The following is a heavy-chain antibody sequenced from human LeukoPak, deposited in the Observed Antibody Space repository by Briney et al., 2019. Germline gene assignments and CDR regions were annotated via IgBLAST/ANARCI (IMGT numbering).Heavy chain of an antibody. D-gene: IGHD6-19*01. CDR3: ARRAGYFDL. CDR1: GGSFSGYY. Sequence: KASETLSLTCAVYGGSFSGYYWSWIRQPPGKGLEWIGEINHSGSTNYNPSLKSRVTISVDTSKNQFSLKLSSVTAADTAVYYCARRAGYFDLWGRGTLVTVSS. CDR2: INHSGST. V-gene: IGHV4-34*01. J-gene: IGHJ2*01.